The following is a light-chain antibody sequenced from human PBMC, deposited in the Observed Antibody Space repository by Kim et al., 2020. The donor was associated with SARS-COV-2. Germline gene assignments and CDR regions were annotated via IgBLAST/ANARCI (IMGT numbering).Light chain of an antibody. CDR2: GSS. V-gene: IGKV3-20*01. CDR3: QQYSSSPLT. Sequence: SPGKSATFCCRSRNGISSYFVGWYQQNPGQARRLLIDGSSSRTASIASMFSSREAGTDFTRTISMLQPEDFALYCYQQYSSSPLTFGQGTKVDIK. CDR1: NGISSYF. J-gene: IGKJ1*01.